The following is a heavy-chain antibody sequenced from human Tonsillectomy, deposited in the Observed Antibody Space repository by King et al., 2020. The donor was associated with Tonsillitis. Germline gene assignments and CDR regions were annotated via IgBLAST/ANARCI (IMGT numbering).Heavy chain of an antibody. J-gene: IGHJ4*02. CDR3: VRIPFNSGWFLHFDH. Sequence: TLKESGPTLVKPTQTLTLTCTFSGFSFSTSGVGVGWIRQPPGKALEWLALTYWDDDERYRPSLKNRLTITKDTSRKQVVLTMTNMDPVDTATYYCVRIPFNSGWFLHFDHWGQGALVTVSS. D-gene: IGHD6-19*01. CDR1: GFSFSTSGVG. CDR2: TYWDDDE. V-gene: IGHV2-5*02.